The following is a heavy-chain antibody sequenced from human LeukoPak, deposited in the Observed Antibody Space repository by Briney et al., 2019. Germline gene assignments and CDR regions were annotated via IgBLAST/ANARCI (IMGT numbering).Heavy chain of an antibody. CDR3: VTAAGWDAFDI. D-gene: IGHD6-13*01. V-gene: IGHV1-8*01. Sequence: ASVKVSCKASGYTFTSYDINWVRQATGQGLEWMGWMNPNSGNTGYAQKVQGRVTMTRNTSISTAYMELRSLRSEDTAVYYCVTAAGWDAFDIWGQGTMVTVSP. CDR1: GYTFTSYD. J-gene: IGHJ3*02. CDR2: MNPNSGNT.